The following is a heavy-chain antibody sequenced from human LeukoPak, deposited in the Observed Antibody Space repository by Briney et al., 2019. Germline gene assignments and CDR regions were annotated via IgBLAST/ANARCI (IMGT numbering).Heavy chain of an antibody. Sequence: GGSLRLSCAASGFTFSSYEVNWVRQAPGKGLEWVSYISSSGSTIYYADSVKGRFTISRDNAKNSLYLQMNSLRAEDTAVYYCARARYSSSWYRGSYYYYGMDVWGQGTTVTVSS. CDR2: ISSSGSTI. CDR1: GFTFSSYE. D-gene: IGHD6-13*01. V-gene: IGHV3-48*03. J-gene: IGHJ6*02. CDR3: ARARYSSSWYRGSYYYYGMDV.